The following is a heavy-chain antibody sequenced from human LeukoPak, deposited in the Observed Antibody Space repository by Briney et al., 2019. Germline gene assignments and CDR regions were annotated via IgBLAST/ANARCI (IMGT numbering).Heavy chain of an antibody. J-gene: IGHJ4*02. CDR1: GYNFNTYW. Sequence: GESLKISCQGSGYNFNTYWVAWVRQLRGKGVGWMGIIRPMNSDVRYSPSFQGQVTISADRSINTAYLQWSSLTASDTAMYYCASRPFETTVVPWDFYWGQGTQVTVSS. D-gene: IGHD4-23*01. CDR3: ASRPFETTVVPWDFY. CDR2: IRPMNSDV. V-gene: IGHV5-51*01.